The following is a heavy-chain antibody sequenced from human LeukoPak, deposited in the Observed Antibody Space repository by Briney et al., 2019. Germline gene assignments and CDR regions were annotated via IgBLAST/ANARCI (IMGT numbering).Heavy chain of an antibody. Sequence: GGSLRLSCAASGFSFDDYGMSWVRQAPGKGLEWVSGINWNGGSTGYADSVKGRFTISRDNAKNSLYLQMNSLRAEDTAVYYCARGLSGYASSLGYWGQGTLVTVSA. CDR2: INWNGGST. CDR3: ARGLSGYASSLGY. V-gene: IGHV3-20*04. CDR1: GFSFDDYG. J-gene: IGHJ4*02. D-gene: IGHD6-6*01.